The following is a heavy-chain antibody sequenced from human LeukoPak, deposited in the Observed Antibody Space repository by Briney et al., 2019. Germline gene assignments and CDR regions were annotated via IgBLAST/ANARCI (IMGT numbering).Heavy chain of an antibody. CDR1: GFTFSSYW. V-gene: IGHV3-7*03. D-gene: IGHD6-19*01. CDR3: ARGARIAVAGTRYYYYYYYMDV. CDR2: IKQDGSEK. J-gene: IGHJ6*03. Sequence: GGSLRLSCAASGFTFSSYWMSWVRQAPGKGLEWVANIKQDGSEKYYVDSVKGRFTISRDNAKNSLYLQMNSLRAEDTALYYCARGARIAVAGTRYYYYYYYMDVWGKGTTVTVSS.